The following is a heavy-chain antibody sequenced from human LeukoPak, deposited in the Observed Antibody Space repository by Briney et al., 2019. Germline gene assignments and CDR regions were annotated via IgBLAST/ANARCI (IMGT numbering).Heavy chain of an antibody. Sequence: PSETLSLTCAVYGGSFSGYYWSWIRQPPGKGLEWIGEINHSGSTNYNPSLKSRVTIVVDTSKNQFSLRLSTVTAADTSVYYCARHPKALAVADGYWGQGTLVTVSS. V-gene: IGHV4-34*01. CDR1: GGSFSGYY. D-gene: IGHD6-19*01. CDR2: INHSGST. CDR3: ARHPKALAVADGY. J-gene: IGHJ4*02.